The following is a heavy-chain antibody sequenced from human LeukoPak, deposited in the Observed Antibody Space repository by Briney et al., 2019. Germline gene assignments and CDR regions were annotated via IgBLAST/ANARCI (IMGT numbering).Heavy chain of an antibody. J-gene: IGHJ4*02. CDR3: ARYDVWGTYRAFDY. D-gene: IGHD3-16*02. V-gene: IGHV4-39*07. Sequence: SETLSLTCTVSGGSISSSSYYWGWIRQPPGRGLGWIGTIYHSGSTYYNPSLKSRVTISVDTSKNQFSLKLSSVTAADTAVYYCARYDVWGTYRAFDYWGQGTLVTVSS. CDR2: IYHSGST. CDR1: GGSISSSSYY.